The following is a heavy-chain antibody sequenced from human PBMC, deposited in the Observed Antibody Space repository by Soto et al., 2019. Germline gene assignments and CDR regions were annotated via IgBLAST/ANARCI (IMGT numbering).Heavy chain of an antibody. CDR2: IQYDGSDK. V-gene: IGHV3-7*01. D-gene: IGHD2-2*01. CDR1: GLTFSSYW. CDR3: ASHGNYHLGY. J-gene: IGHJ4*02. Sequence: EVQLVESGGGLVQPGGSLRLSCVASGLTFSSYWMSWVRQAPGKGLQWVANIQYDGSDKYYVDSVKGRFTISRDNAKNSLYLQMNSLRAEDTAVYYCASHGNYHLGYWGQGTLVTVSS.